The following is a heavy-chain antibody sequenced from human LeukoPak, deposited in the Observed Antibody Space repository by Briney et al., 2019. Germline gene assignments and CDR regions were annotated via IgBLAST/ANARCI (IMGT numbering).Heavy chain of an antibody. CDR2: LWYDGSNK. J-gene: IGHJ4*02. V-gene: IGHV3-30*02. D-gene: IGHD6-13*01. Sequence: PGGSLRLSCAASGFTFSSFAMHWVRQAPGKGLEWVAVLWYDGSNKLYGDSVRGRFTISRDNTKNTLYLQMNSLRAEDTAVYYCVKDRTGSWSFDYWGQGTLATVSS. CDR3: VKDRTGSWSFDY. CDR1: GFTFSSFA.